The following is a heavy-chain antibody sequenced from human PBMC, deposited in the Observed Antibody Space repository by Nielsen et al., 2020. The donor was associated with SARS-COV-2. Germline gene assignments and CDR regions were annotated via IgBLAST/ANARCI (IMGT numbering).Heavy chain of an antibody. J-gene: IGHJ6*03. Sequence: WVRQAPGQGLEWMGGIAISGTTNYAQKFQGRVTITADESTSTAYMELSSLRSEDTAVYYCARERGGYCSSTSCYGGYYYYYMDVWGKGTTVTVSS. CDR2: IAISGTT. V-gene: IGHV1-69*01. CDR3: ARERGGYCSSTSCYGGYYYYYMDV. D-gene: IGHD2-2*01.